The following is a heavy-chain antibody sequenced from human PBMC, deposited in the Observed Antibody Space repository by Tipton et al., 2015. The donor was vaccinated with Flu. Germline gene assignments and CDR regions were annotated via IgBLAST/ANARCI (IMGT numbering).Heavy chain of an antibody. D-gene: IGHD4-11*01. CDR2: IYYNGST. Sequence: TLSLTCSVSGDSMRSYYWSWIRQPPGKGLEWIGTIYYNGSTDYNPSLNSRVTISVDTSKNQFSLKLTSVSAADTAVYYCARRDYSNYVSEPKNWFDPWGQGTLVTVSS. V-gene: IGHV4-59*08. CDR3: ARRDYSNYVSEPKNWFDP. J-gene: IGHJ5*02. CDR1: GDSMRSYY.